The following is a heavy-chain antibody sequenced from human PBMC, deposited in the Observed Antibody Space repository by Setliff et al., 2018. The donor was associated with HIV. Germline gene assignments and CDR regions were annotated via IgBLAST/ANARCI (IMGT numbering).Heavy chain of an antibody. Sequence: PGGSLRLSCITSGFTFGSYAMSWVRQAPGKGLERVSGISSGGSTYYADSVKGRFTISRDSSRNTLYIQMNSLRVEDTAVYYCARWTFLDYGVSSGDAFDFWGQGTMVTVSS. CDR3: ARWTFLDYGVSSGDAFDF. CDR1: GFTFGSYA. D-gene: IGHD4-17*01. J-gene: IGHJ3*01. CDR2: ISSGGST. V-gene: IGHV3-53*01.